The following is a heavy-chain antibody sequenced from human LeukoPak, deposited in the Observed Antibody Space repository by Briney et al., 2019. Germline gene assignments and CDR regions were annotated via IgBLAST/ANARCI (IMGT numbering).Heavy chain of an antibody. V-gene: IGHV3-23*01. J-gene: IGHJ4*02. CDR3: AKDLYGSGSYGDY. Sequence: GGSLRLSCAASGFTFSNYAMSWVRQAPGKGLEWVSGISGSDGTTYYADSVKGRFTISRDNSKNTLYLQMNSLRAEDTAVYYCAKDLYGSGSYGDYWGQGTLVTVSS. CDR1: GFTFSNYA. D-gene: IGHD3-10*01. CDR2: ISGSDGTT.